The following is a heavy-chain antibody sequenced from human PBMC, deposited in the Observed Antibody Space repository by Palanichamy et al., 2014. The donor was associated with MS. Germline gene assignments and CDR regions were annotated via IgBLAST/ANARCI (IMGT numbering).Heavy chain of an antibody. Sequence: QLQLQESGPGLVKPSETLSLTCTVSGGSLSSSSYYWGWLRQPPGKGLEWIGSIFYSGNTYYSPSLKSRVTMSVDTSKNQFSLKLSSVTAADTAVYYCVRDIHPTAMVNAFDIWGQGTMVTVSS. D-gene: IGHD5-18*01. CDR1: GGSLSSSSYY. V-gene: IGHV4-39*07. J-gene: IGHJ3*02. CDR2: IFYSGNT. CDR3: VRDIHPTAMVNAFDI.